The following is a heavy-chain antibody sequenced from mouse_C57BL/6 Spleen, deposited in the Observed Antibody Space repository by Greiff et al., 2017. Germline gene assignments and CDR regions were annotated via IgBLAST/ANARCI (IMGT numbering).Heavy chain of an antibody. CDR1: GYTFTDYC. V-gene: IGHV1-84*01. CDR3: ARSRYGKCFDY. J-gene: IGHJ2*01. D-gene: IGHD2-10*02. CDR2: IYPGSGNT. Sequence: VQLQQSGAELVKPGASVKISCKASGYTFTDYCINWVKQRPGQGLEWIGGIYPGSGNTKYNEKFKGKATFTVDTSSSTAYMQLSSLTSEDAAVYFCARSRYGKCFDYWGQGTTLTVSS.